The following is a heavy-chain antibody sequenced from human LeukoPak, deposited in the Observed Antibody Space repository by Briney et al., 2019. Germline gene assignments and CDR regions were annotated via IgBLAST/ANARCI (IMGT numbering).Heavy chain of an antibody. J-gene: IGHJ4*02. Sequence: GGSLRLSCAASGFTFSGYSMNWVRQAPGEGLVWVSRINSDDSIINYADSVKGRFTISRDNAKNTLYLQMNSLRAEDTAVYYCARAGNYRFDYWGQGTLVTVSS. CDR1: GFTFSGYS. CDR3: ARAGNYRFDY. CDR2: INSDDSII. V-gene: IGHV3-74*01. D-gene: IGHD1-7*01.